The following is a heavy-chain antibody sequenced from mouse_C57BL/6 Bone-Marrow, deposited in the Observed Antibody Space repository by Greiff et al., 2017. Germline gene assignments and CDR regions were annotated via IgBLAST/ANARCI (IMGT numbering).Heavy chain of an antibody. V-gene: IGHV1-19*01. CDR2: INPYNGGT. J-gene: IGHJ2*01. D-gene: IGHD1-1*01. CDR3: ARDYYQRTSYY. Sequence: EVQLQQSGPVLVKPGASVKMSCKASGYTFTDYYMNWVKQSHGKSLEWIGVINPYNGGTSYNQKFKGKATLTVDKSSSTAYMELNSLTSEDSAVYYCARDYYQRTSYYWGQGTTLTVSS. CDR1: GYTFTDYY.